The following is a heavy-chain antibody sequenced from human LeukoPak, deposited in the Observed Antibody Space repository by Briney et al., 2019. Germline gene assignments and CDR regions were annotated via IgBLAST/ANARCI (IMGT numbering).Heavy chain of an antibody. CDR2: ISSSGDIT. CDR1: GFTFSISA. D-gene: IGHD6-13*01. J-gene: IGHJ6*03. CDR3: AKDGKGSSWYWGAYYYYYMDV. V-gene: IGHV3-23*01. Sequence: GGSLRLSCAASGFTFSISAMNWVRQAPGKGLEWVSSISSSGDITYYADSVKGRFTISRDNSKNTLYLQMNSLRAEDTAVYYCAKDGKGSSWYWGAYYYYYMDVWGKGTTVTISS.